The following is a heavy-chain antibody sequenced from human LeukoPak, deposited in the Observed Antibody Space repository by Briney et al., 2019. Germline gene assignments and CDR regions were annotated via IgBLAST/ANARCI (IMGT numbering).Heavy chain of an antibody. D-gene: IGHD4/OR15-4a*01. CDR3: ARGRTMDGSTPPFEI. CDR2: IDRNTGDT. J-gene: IGHJ3*02. Sequence: GSVTVSCMASGYTFTNYYMHWVRQAPGQGLEWMGWIDRNTGDTNYSQTIQGRATMTRDTSINTAYMEFTSLGSDDTAVYYCARGRTMDGSTPPFEIWGQGTMVTVSS. V-gene: IGHV1-2*02. CDR1: GYTFTNYY.